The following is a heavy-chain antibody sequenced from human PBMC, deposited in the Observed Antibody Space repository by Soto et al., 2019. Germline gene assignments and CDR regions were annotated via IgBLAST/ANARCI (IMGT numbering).Heavy chain of an antibody. CDR1: GYSFTSYW. D-gene: IGHD4-17*01. Sequence: GESLKISCKGPGYSFTSYWIGWVRQMPGKGLEWMGIIYPGDSDTRYSPSFQGQVTISADKSISTAYLQWSSLKASDTAMYYCSRSPDYGHYANWFDPWGQGTLVTVSS. J-gene: IGHJ5*02. V-gene: IGHV5-51*01. CDR3: SRSPDYGHYANWFDP. CDR2: IYPGDSDT.